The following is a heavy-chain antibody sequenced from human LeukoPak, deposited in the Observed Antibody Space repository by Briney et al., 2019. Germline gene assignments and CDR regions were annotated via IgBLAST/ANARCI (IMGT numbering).Heavy chain of an antibody. CDR1: GGSFSGYY. CDR3: AREGSIDPYSSSWYYFDY. CDR2: INHSGST. J-gene: IGHJ4*02. Sequence: SETLSLTCAVYGGSFSGYYWSWIRQPPGKGLEWIGEINHSGSTNYNPSLKSRVTISVDTSKNQFSLQLNSVTPEDTAVYYCAREGSIDPYSSSWYYFDYWSQGTLVTVSS. V-gene: IGHV4-34*01. D-gene: IGHD6-13*01.